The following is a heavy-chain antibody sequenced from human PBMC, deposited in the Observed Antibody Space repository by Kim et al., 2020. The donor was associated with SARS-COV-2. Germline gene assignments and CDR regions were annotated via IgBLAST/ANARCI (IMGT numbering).Heavy chain of an antibody. J-gene: IGHJ4*02. V-gene: IGHV3-23*01. CDR3: EASDY. CDR1: GFTFGRYA. Sequence: GGSLRLSCEASGFTFGRYALSWSRPAPGKGLEWVSTISDGGGRTHYADSVKSRFTISRDNSKSTLFLHMNSLRAEDTAVYYCEASDYWGQGSLLTVSS. CDR2: ISDGGGRT.